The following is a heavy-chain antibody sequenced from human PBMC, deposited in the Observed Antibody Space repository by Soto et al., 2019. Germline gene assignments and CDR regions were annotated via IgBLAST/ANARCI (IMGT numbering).Heavy chain of an antibody. CDR2: ISGSGGST. Sequence: PGGSLRLSCAASGFTFSSYAMSWVRKAPGKGLEWVSAISGSGGSTYYADSVKGRFTIPRDNAKNSLYLQMNSLRAEDTAVYYCARVSRSNWFDPWGQGTLVTVSS. CDR1: GFTFSSYA. D-gene: IGHD6-13*01. J-gene: IGHJ5*02. V-gene: IGHV3-23*01. CDR3: ARVSRSNWFDP.